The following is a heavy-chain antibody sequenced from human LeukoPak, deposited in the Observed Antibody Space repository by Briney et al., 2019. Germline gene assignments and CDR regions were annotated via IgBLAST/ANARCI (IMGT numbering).Heavy chain of an antibody. CDR1: GGTFSSYA. CDR3: ARDSTMVRGYFDY. D-gene: IGHD3-10*01. CDR2: IIPIFGTA. Sequence: SVKVSCKASGGTFSSYAISWVRQAPGQGLEWMGGIIPIFGTANYAQKFQGRVTMTRDTSTSTVYMELSSLRSEDTAVYYCARDSTMVRGYFDYWGQGTLVTVSS. V-gene: IGHV1-69*05. J-gene: IGHJ4*02.